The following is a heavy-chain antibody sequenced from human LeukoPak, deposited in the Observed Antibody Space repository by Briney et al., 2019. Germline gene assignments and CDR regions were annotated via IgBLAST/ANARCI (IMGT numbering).Heavy chain of an antibody. D-gene: IGHD4-11*01. CDR3: ARGQSR. V-gene: IGHV3-53*01. CDR1: GFTVSSNY. Sequence: GGSLRLSCAASGFTVSSNYMSWVRQVPGKGLEWVSVIYSGGSTYYADSVKGRFTISRDNSKNIVYLQMNSLRPEDTAVYYCARGQSRWGQGTLVSVSS. J-gene: IGHJ4*02. CDR2: IYSGGST.